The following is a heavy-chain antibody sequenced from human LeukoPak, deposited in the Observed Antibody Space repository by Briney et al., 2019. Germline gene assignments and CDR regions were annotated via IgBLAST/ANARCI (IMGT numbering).Heavy chain of an antibody. Sequence: PEASVKVSCKASGYTFTSYGISWVRQAPGQGLEWMGRIIPILGIANYAQKFQGRVTITADKSTSTAYVELRSLRSDDTAVYYCARDWDYYDSSGYSTFDYWGQGTLVTVSS. CDR2: IIPILGIA. D-gene: IGHD3-22*01. CDR3: ARDWDYYDSSGYSTFDY. V-gene: IGHV1-69*04. J-gene: IGHJ4*02. CDR1: GYTFTSYG.